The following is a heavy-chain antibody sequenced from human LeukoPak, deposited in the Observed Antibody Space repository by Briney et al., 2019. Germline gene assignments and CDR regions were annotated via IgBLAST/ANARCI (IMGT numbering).Heavy chain of an antibody. J-gene: IGHJ4*02. Sequence: QPGGSLRLSCAASGFTFSSYAMSWVRQAPGKGLQWVLAISGSGGSTYYSDSVRGRFTISRDNSKSTLYLQMNSLRAEDTALYYCAKDQSSGWPNYFDYWGQGTLVTVSS. CDR2: ISGSGGST. CDR3: AKDQSSGWPNYFDY. CDR1: GFTFSSYA. D-gene: IGHD6-19*01. V-gene: IGHV3-23*01.